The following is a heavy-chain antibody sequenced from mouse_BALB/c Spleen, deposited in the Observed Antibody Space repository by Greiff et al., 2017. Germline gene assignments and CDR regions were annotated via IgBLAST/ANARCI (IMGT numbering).Heavy chain of an antibody. D-gene: IGHD2-14*01. J-gene: IGHJ4*01. CDR3: VREGYHYAMDY. CDR1: GFTFNTYA. CDR2: IRSKSNNYAT. Sequence: EVMLVESGGGLVQPKGSLKLSCAASGFTFNTYAMHWVCQAPGKGLEWVARIRSKSNNYATYYADSVKDRFTISRDDSQSMLYLQMNNLKTEDTAMYYCVREGYHYAMDYWGQGTSVTVSS. V-gene: IGHV10-3*03.